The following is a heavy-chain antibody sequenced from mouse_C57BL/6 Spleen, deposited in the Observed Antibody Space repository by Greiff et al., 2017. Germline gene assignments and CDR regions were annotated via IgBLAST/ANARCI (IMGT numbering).Heavy chain of an antibody. D-gene: IGHD2-1*01. CDR2: IWRGGST. V-gene: IGHV2-5*01. Sequence: QVQLKQSGPGLVQPSQSLSITCTVSGFSLTSYGVHWVRQSPGKGLELLGVIWRGGSTDYNPAFMSRLSITKDNSKSQVFFKMNSLQADDTAIYYCAKGRNGNLPYAMDDWGQGTSVTVSS. J-gene: IGHJ4*01. CDR3: AKGRNGNLPYAMDD. CDR1: GFSLTSYG.